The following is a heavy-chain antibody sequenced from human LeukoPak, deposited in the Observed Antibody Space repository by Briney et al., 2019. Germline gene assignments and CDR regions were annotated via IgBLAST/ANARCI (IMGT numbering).Heavy chain of an antibody. Sequence: ASVKVSCKASGYSFTDFYVHWVRQAPGQGLEWMGLIDPNSGGTNYAQKFQGRVTMTRDTSVNTAFLGLSRLTSDDTAVYYCAKFDFRGNDRLFDYWGQGSLVTVSS. CDR2: IDPNSGGT. CDR1: GYSFTDFY. D-gene: IGHD3-10*01. CDR3: AKFDFRGNDRLFDY. V-gene: IGHV1-2*02. J-gene: IGHJ4*02.